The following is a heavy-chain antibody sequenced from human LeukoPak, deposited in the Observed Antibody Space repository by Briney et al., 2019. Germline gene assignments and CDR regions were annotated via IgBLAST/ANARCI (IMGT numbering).Heavy chain of an antibody. CDR2: IIPILGIA. J-gene: IGHJ5*02. CDR1: GGTFSSYT. Sequence: SVKVSCKASGGTFSSYTISWVRLAPGQGLEWMGRIIPILGIANYAQKFQGRVTITADKSTSTAYMELSSLRSEDTAVYYCARASTVPYNWFDPWGQGTLVTVSS. CDR3: ARASTVPYNWFDP. V-gene: IGHV1-69*02. D-gene: IGHD4-11*01.